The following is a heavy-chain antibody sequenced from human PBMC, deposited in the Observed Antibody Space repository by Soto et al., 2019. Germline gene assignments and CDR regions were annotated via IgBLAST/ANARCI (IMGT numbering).Heavy chain of an antibody. CDR3: ARAGDDSAYCGGDCYFRGNWYFDL. D-gene: IGHD2-21*02. V-gene: IGHV1-46*01. CDR2: INPSGGST. J-gene: IGHJ2*01. CDR1: GYTFTSYY. Sequence: ASVKVSCKASGYTFTSYYMHWVRQAPGQGLEWMGIINPSGGSTSYAQKLQGRVTMTRDTSTSTVYMELSSLRSEDTAVYYCARAGDDSAYCGGDCYFRGNWYFDLWGRGTLVTVSS.